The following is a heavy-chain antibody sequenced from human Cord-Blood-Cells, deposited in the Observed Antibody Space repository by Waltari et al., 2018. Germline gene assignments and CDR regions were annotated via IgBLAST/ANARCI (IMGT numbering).Heavy chain of an antibody. CDR1: GGSFSGYY. D-gene: IGHD5-12*01. V-gene: IGHV4-34*01. CDR2: INHSGST. Sequence: QVQLQQWGAGLLKPSETLSLTCAVYGGSFSGYYWSWIGQPPGKGLEWIGEINHSGSTNYNPSLKSRVTISVDTSKNQFSLKLSSVTAADTAVYYCARGHIVATVRVDYWGQGTLVTVSS. CDR3: ARGHIVATVRVDY. J-gene: IGHJ4*02.